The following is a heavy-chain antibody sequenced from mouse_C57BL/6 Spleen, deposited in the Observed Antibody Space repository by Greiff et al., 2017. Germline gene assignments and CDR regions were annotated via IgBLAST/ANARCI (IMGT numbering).Heavy chain of an antibody. Sequence: EVMLVESGPVLVKPGPSVKISCKASGFTFTDYYMHWVKQSHGKSLEWIGLVYPYNGGTSYNQKFKGNATLTVDTSSSTAYMELNSLTSEDSAVYYCAREDYGSSRYYFDYWGQGTTLTVSS. V-gene: IGHV1-36*01. CDR3: AREDYGSSRYYFDY. CDR1: GFTFTDYY. D-gene: IGHD1-1*01. CDR2: VYPYNGGT. J-gene: IGHJ2*01.